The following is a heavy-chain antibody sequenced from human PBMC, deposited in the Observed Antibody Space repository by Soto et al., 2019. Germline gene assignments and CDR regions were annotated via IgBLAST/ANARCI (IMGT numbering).Heavy chain of an antibody. V-gene: IGHV1-69*06. J-gene: IGHJ5*02. D-gene: IGHD2-21*02. Sequence: QVQLVQSGAEVKNPGSSVKVSCKASGGTFSSYAISWVRQAPGHGLEWMGGIIPIFGTANYAQKFQGRVKITADKPTSTAHMELSSLRSEDTAVSYCARLIIQENCGGDCPAAWRQGTLVTVSS. CDR3: ARLIIQENCGGDCPAA. CDR1: GGTFSSYA. CDR2: IIPIFGTA.